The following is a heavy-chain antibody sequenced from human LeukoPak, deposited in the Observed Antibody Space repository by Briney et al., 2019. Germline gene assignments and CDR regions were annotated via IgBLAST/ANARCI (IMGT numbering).Heavy chain of an antibody. CDR3: ARDRVSGRSVPARPFH. CDR2: ISSSSSSI. CDR1: GMSFSTYS. Sequence: YPGGSLRLSCTASGMSFSTYSLNLVRQAPGKGLEWLSYISSSSSSIYYADSVRGRFIISRDDAMNSLYLQMSSLRVEDTAVYYCARDRVSGRSVPARPFHWGQGTLVTVSS. D-gene: IGHD6-6*01. V-gene: IGHV3-48*01. J-gene: IGHJ4*02.